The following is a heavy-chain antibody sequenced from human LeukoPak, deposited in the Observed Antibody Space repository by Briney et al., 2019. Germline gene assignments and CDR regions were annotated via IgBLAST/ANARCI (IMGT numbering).Heavy chain of an antibody. D-gene: IGHD6-13*01. CDR1: GFHFSNYA. CDR3: ARGTSSWGGSTYYYYMDV. Sequence: GSLRLSFAASGFHFSNYAMHWVRPAPGKGVEWVAFIRYDGIHEYYADSVKGRFTISRDNAKNSLYLQMNSLRAEDTAVYYCARGTSSWGGSTYYYYMDVWGKGTTVTISS. V-gene: IGHV3-30*02. J-gene: IGHJ6*03. CDR2: IRYDGIHE.